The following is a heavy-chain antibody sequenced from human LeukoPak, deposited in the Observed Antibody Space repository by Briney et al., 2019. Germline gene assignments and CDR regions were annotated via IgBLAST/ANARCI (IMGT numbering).Heavy chain of an antibody. D-gene: IGHD3-16*01. CDR3: ARVRFLGKGNWFDP. V-gene: IGHV4-38-2*02. CDR1: GYSISSGYY. J-gene: IGHJ5*02. CDR2: VYHSGST. Sequence: SETLSLTCTVSGYSISSGYYWGWIRQPPGKGLEWIGSVYHSGSTYYNPSLKSRVTISVDTSKNQFSLKLSSVTAADTAVYYCARVRFLGKGNWFDPWGQGTLATVSS.